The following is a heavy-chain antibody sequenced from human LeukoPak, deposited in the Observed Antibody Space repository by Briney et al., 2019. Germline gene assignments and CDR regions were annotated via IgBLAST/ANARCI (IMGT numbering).Heavy chain of an antibody. Sequence: GASVKVSCKASGGTFSSYAISWVRQAPGQGLEWMGGIIPIFGTANYAQKFQGRVTITTDESTSTAYMELSSLRSEDTAVYYCAGGVATTNLGHWGQGNPGTVSS. CDR3: AGGVATTNLGH. J-gene: IGHJ4*01. V-gene: IGHV1-69*05. CDR2: IIPIFGTA. D-gene: IGHD1-1*01. CDR1: GGTFSSYA.